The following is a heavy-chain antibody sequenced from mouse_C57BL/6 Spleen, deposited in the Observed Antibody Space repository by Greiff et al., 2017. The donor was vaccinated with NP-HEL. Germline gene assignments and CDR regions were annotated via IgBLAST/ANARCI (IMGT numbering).Heavy chain of an antibody. V-gene: IGHV1-22*01. J-gene: IGHJ1*03. Sequence: VQLQQSGPELVKPGASVKMSCKASGYTFTDYNMHWVKQSHGKSLEWIGYINPNNGGTSYNQKFKGKATLTVNKSSSTAYMELRSLTSEDSAVYDCARVYDGYRSYWYFDVWGTGTTVTVSS. D-gene: IGHD2-3*01. CDR2: INPNNGGT. CDR3: ARVYDGYRSYWYFDV. CDR1: GYTFTDYN.